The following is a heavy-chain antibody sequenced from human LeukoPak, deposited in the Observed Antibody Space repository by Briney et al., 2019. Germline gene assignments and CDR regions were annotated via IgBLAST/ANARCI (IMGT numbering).Heavy chain of an antibody. Sequence: GGSLRLSCAASGFTFSGYSMNWVRQAPGKGLEWVSSISSSSSYIYYADSVKGRFTISRDNAKNSLYLQMNSLRAEDTAVYYCARDLRAAAVFDYWGQGTLVTVSS. CDR2: ISSSSSYI. V-gene: IGHV3-21*01. J-gene: IGHJ4*02. CDR1: GFTFSGYS. D-gene: IGHD6-13*01. CDR3: ARDLRAAAVFDY.